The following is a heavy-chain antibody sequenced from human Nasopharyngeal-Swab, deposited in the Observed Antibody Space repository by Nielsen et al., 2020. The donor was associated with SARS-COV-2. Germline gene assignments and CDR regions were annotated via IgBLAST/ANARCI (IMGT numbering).Heavy chain of an antibody. CDR2: INHSGST. CDR1: GGSFSGYY. V-gene: IGHV4-34*01. D-gene: IGHD6-13*01. CDR3: SAAGGNY. J-gene: IGHJ4*02. Sequence: SETLSLTCAVYGGSFSGYYWSWIRQPPGKGLEWIGEINHSGSTNYNPSLKSRVTISVDTSKNQFSLKLSSVIAADTAVYYCSAAGGNYWGQGTLVTVSS.